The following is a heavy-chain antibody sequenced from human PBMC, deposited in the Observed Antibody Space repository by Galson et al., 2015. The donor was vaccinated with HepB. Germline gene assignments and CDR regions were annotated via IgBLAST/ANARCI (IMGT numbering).Heavy chain of an antibody. J-gene: IGHJ6*02. CDR2: IYYSGST. CDR3: ARGVPSFGYYGMDV. Sequence: QVQLQESGPGLVKPSETLSLTCSVSGGSISSYYWSWIRQTPGKGPEWIGYIYYSGSTYYNPSLKSRVTISVDTSKNQFSLKLSSVTAADTAVYYCARGVPSFGYYGMDVWGQGTTVTASS. CDR1: GGSISSYY. D-gene: IGHD3-3*01. V-gene: IGHV4-59*12.